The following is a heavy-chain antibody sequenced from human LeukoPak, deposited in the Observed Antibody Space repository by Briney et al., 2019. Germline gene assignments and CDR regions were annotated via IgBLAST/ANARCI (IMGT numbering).Heavy chain of an antibody. J-gene: IGHJ5*02. Sequence: SETLSLTCTVSGGSISSGNFYWSWIRQPAGRGLEWIGRIYSSGNTFYKASLKSRVTMSVDTSNNQFFLKLTSVTAADTAVYYCAREARSGYEGFWSDPWGQGTLVTVSS. CDR2: IYSSGNT. CDR3: AREARSGYEGFWSDP. V-gene: IGHV4-61*02. CDR1: GGSISSGNFY. D-gene: IGHD5-12*01.